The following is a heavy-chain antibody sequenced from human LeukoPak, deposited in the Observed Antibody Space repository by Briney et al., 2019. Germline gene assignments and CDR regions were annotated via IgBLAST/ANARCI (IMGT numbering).Heavy chain of an antibody. D-gene: IGHD3-22*01. CDR2: IIPIFGTA. J-gene: IGHJ5*02. Sequence: SVKVSCKASGYTFTSYDFNWVRQAPGQGLEWMGGIIPIFGTANYAQKFQGRVTITADESTSTAYMELSSLRSEDTAVYYCARWEDYYDSSNHWGQGTLVTVSS. V-gene: IGHV1-69*13. CDR3: ARWEDYYDSSNH. CDR1: GYTFTSYD.